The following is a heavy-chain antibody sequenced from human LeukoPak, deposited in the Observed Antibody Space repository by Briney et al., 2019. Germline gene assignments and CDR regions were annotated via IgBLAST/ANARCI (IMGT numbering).Heavy chain of an antibody. CDR3: VKTGRTSYYYYYMDV. J-gene: IGHJ6*03. CDR1: GFTFSSYG. D-gene: IGHD1-7*01. CDR2: IWYDGSNK. Sequence: GGSLRLSCAASGFTFSSYGMHWVRQAPGKGLEWVAVIWYDGSNKYYADSVKGRFTISRDNSKNTLYLQMNSLRAEDTAVYYCVKTGRTSYYYYYMDVWGKGTTVTVSS. V-gene: IGHV3-33*06.